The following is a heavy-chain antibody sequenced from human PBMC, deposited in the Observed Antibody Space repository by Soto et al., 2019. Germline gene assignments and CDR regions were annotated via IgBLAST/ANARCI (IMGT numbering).Heavy chain of an antibody. J-gene: IGHJ4*02. CDR1: GVYIRSSGYY. CDR3: ARAPFYHEKNAFYSDFDS. V-gene: IGHV4-31*03. CDR2: IDYSGIT. Sequence: QVQLQESGPGLVEPSQTLYLNCTVAGVYIRSSGYYWSWIRQHPKKGLEWIGYIDYSGITYYNPSLTSRFVISVDTSANQFSLKVRSLTAAETAVYYCARAPFYHEKNAFYSDFDSWGQGMLCTCSS. D-gene: IGHD3-3*02.